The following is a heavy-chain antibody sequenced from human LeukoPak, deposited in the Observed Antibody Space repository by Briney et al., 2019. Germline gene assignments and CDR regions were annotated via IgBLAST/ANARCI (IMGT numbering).Heavy chain of an antibody. CDR2: ISSSSSTI. Sequence: GGSLRLSCAASGVTFSSYSMNWVRQAPGKGLEWVSYISSSSSTIYYADSVKGRFTISRDNAKNSLYLQMNSLRPEDTAVYYCARDGGHYYGSGSYYNGEVDYWGQGTLVTVSS. J-gene: IGHJ4*02. D-gene: IGHD3-10*01. V-gene: IGHV3-48*04. CDR1: GVTFSSYS. CDR3: ARDGGHYYGSGSYYNGEVDY.